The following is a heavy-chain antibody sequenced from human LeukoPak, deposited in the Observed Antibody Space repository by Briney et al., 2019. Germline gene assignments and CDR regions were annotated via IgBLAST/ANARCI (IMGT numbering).Heavy chain of an antibody. J-gene: IGHJ4*02. D-gene: IGHD6-13*01. CDR2: ISSSCSTI. CDR3: ARETSTVIAAPGY. CDR1: GFTFSSYE. Sequence: GGSLRLSCAASGFTFSSYEMNWVRQAPGKGLEWVSYISSSCSTIYYADSVKGRFTISRDNAKNSLYLQMNSLRAEDTAFYYCARETSTVIAAPGYWGQGTLVTVSS. V-gene: IGHV3-48*03.